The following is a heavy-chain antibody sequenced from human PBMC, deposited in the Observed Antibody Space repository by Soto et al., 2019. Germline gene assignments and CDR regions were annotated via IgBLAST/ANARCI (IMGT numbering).Heavy chain of an antibody. Sequence: PGGSLRLSCAASGFTFSSYVMSWVRQAPGRGLEWVSGISGSGDNTYYADSVKGRFSISRDNSKNTLFLQLNSLRAEDTARYYCAKDRDIAYHLEGGFYYSGMDVWGQGTTVTVSS. CDR1: GFTFSSYV. D-gene: IGHD5-12*01. J-gene: IGHJ6*02. CDR3: AKDRDIAYHLEGGFYYSGMDV. CDR2: ISGSGDNT. V-gene: IGHV3-23*01.